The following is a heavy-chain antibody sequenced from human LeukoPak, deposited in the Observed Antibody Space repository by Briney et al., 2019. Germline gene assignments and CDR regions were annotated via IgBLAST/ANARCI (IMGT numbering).Heavy chain of an antibody. Sequence: PGGSLRLSCAASGFTFSSYAMTWVRQAPGKGLEWVSVIYSGGSTYYADSVKGRSTISRDNSNNTLYLQLNSLRVEDTAVYYCAKDEGGSPVSFYYYGMDVWGQGTTVTVSS. D-gene: IGHD1-26*01. V-gene: IGHV3-23*03. J-gene: IGHJ6*02. CDR1: GFTFSSYA. CDR3: AKDEGGSPVSFYYYGMDV. CDR2: IYSGGST.